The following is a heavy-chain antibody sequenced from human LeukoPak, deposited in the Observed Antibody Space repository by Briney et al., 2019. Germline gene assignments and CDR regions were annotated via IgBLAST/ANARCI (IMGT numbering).Heavy chain of an antibody. D-gene: IGHD4-17*01. CDR3: TRNGDLNFSLLAYYYYYYGMDV. CDR2: IWYDGSNK. Sequence: PGRSLRLSCAASGFTFSSYGMHWVRQAPGKGLEWVAVIWYDGSNKYYADSVKGRFTISRDNSKNTLYLQMNSLRAEDTAVYYCTRNGDLNFSLLAYYYYYYGMDVWGQGTTVTVSS. V-gene: IGHV3-33*01. CDR1: GFTFSSYG. J-gene: IGHJ6*02.